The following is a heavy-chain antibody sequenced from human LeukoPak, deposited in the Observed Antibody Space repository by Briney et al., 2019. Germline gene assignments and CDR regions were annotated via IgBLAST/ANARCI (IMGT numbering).Heavy chain of an antibody. D-gene: IGHD3-10*01. CDR1: GFTFSTYW. V-gene: IGHV3-74*03. Sequence: SGGSLRLSCTASGFTFSTYWINWVRQSPGKGLVWVALINGDGSTTTHADSVKGRFTISRDNAKNTAYLQMNSLRDEGTAVYFCARDYAGSPDYWGQGTLVTVSA. J-gene: IGHJ4*02. CDR3: ARDYAGSPDY. CDR2: INGDGSTT.